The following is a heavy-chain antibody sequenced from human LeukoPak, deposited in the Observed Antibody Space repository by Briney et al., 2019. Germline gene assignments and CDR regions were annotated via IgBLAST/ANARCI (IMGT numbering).Heavy chain of an antibody. CDR1: GGSFRGYY. V-gene: IGHV4-34*01. Sequence: SETLSLTCAVYGGSFRGYYWSWIRQPPGKGLEWIGEINHSGSTNYNPSLKSRVTISVDTSKNQFSLKLSSVTAADTAVYYCARDRRYCSGGSCYRLYGMDVWGQGTTVTVSS. D-gene: IGHD2-15*01. CDR2: INHSGST. CDR3: ARDRRYCSGGSCYRLYGMDV. J-gene: IGHJ6*02.